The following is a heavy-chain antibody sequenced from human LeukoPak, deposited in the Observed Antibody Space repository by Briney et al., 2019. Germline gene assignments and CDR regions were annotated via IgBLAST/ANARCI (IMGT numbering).Heavy chain of an antibody. V-gene: IGHV4-39*07. CDR2: IYYSGST. D-gene: IGHD3-22*01. J-gene: IGHJ3*02. Sequence: PSETLSLTCTVSVGSISSSSYYWGWIRQPPGKGLEWIGSIYYSGSTYYNPSLKSRVTISVDTSKNQFSLKLSSVTAADTAVYYCARDLIYYDSSGYHNDAFDIWGQGTMVTVSS. CDR1: VGSISSSSYY. CDR3: ARDLIYYDSSGYHNDAFDI.